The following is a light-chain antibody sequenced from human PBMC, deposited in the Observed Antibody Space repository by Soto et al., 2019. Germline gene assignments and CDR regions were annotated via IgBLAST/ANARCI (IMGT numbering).Light chain of an antibody. Sequence: EIVMPQSPATLSVSPGERATLSCRASQSVTNNLAWYQQRPGQAPRLLIYGASTRATGIPARFSGSGSGTEFTLTISSLQSEDFAVYYCQHHNNWPLTFGQGTKVDIK. CDR1: QSVTNN. CDR3: QHHNNWPLT. CDR2: GAS. V-gene: IGKV3-15*01. J-gene: IGKJ1*01.